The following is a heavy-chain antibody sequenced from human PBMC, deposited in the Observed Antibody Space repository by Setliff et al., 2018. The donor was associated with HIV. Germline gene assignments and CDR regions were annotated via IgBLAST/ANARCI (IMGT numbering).Heavy chain of an antibody. CDR3: SNWNTTIDEDA. Sequence: LSLTCTVSGDSISSDFYWGWIRQPPGKGLEWIASIYHSGNTYYMPSLQSRVTISVDMSKNQFSLKLNSVTAADTALYYCSNWNTTIDEDAWGQGTLVTVSS. J-gene: IGHJ5*02. CDR1: GDSISSDFY. V-gene: IGHV4-38-2*02. CDR2: IYHSGNT. D-gene: IGHD5-18*01.